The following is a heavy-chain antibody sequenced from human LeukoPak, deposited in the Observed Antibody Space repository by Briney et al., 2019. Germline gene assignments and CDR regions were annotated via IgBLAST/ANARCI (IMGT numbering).Heavy chain of an antibody. V-gene: IGHV3-53*01. CDR3: AKEGRYCSSISCYDY. Sequence: PGGSLRLSCAASGFTVSSNYMSWVRQAPGKGLEWVSVIYSGGSTYYADSVKGRFTISRDNSKNTLYLQMNSLRAEDTAVYYCAKEGRYCSSISCYDYWGQGTLVTVSS. CDR1: GFTVSSNY. D-gene: IGHD2-2*01. CDR2: IYSGGST. J-gene: IGHJ4*02.